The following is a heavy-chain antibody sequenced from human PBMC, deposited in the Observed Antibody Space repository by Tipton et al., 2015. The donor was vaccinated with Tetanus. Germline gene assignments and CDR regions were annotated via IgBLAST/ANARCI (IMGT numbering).Heavy chain of an antibody. CDR2: IYYSGST. J-gene: IGHJ3*02. D-gene: IGHD3-10*01. V-gene: IGHV4-61*01. Sequence: TLSLTCTVSGGSISSSSYYWSWIRQPPGKGLEWIGYIYYSGSTNYNPSLKSRVTISVDTSKNQFSLKLSSVTAADTAVYYCASKSYARSLWFGESIDAFDIWGQGTMVTVSS. CDR1: GGSISSSSYY. CDR3: ASKSYARSLWFGESIDAFDI.